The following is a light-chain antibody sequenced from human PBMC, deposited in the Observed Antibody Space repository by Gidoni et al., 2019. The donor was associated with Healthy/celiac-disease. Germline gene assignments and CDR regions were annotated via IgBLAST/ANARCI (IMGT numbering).Light chain of an antibody. Sequence: DIQMTQSPSTLSASVGDKVTITCRASQSISSWLAWYQQKPGKAPKLLFYKASSLESGVPPRFSGSGSGTEFTLTISSLQPDDFATYYCQQYNSYSHTFGQGTKLEIK. CDR2: KAS. CDR1: QSISSW. CDR3: QQYNSYSHT. J-gene: IGKJ2*01. V-gene: IGKV1-5*03.